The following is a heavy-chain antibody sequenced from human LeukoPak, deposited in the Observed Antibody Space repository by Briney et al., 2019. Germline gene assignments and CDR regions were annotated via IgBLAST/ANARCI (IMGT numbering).Heavy chain of an antibody. Sequence: SETLSLTCTVSGASISSYFWSWIRQPAGKGLEWVGRIFSSGITNYNPSLKSRLTMSVETAKNQFSLNLSSATAADTAVYYCSREGGSSRNFDWWGQGTLGTVSS. CDR1: GASISSYF. CDR3: SREGGSSRNFDW. D-gene: IGHD6-13*01. J-gene: IGHJ4*02. V-gene: IGHV4-4*07. CDR2: IFSSGIT.